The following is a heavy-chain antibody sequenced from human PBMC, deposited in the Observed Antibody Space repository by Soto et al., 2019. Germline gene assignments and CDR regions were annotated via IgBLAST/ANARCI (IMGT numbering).Heavy chain of an antibody. D-gene: IGHD3-9*01. J-gene: IGHJ3*02. CDR2: IFYSGST. CDR3: AGLNFDHLTGKYAFDI. CDR1: GGSISSSSYY. Sequence: PSETLSLTCTVSGGSISSSSYYWGWIRQPPGKGLEWIGSIFYSGSTYYNPSLKSRVTISVDTSKNQFSLKLSSVTAADTAVYYCAGLNFDHLTGKYAFDIWGQGTMVTVSS. V-gene: IGHV4-39*01.